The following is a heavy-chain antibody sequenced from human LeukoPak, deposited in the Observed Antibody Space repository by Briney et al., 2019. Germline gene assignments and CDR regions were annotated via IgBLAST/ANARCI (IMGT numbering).Heavy chain of an antibody. CDR1: IDSISGFY. Sequence: SETLSLTCTVSIDSISGFYWSWIRQPPGKGLEWIGYIYYSGSTNYNPSLKSRVTISLDTSKSQFSLKLTSVTAADTAVYYCARVRGSTSCYLDYWGQGTLVTVSS. D-gene: IGHD2-2*01. CDR3: ARVRGSTSCYLDY. V-gene: IGHV4-59*12. CDR2: IYYSGST. J-gene: IGHJ4*02.